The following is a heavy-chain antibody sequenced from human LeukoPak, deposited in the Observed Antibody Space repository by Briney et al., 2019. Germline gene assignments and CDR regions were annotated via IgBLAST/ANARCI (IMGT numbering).Heavy chain of an antibody. CDR2: IYYSGST. Sequence: SETLSLTCTVSGGSISSYYWSWIRQPPGKGLEWIGYIYYSGSTNYNPSLKSRVTISVDTSKNQFSLKLSSVTAADTAVYYCASGDSSGYYARDAFDIWGQGTMVTVSS. D-gene: IGHD3-22*01. V-gene: IGHV4-59*12. CDR1: GGSISSYY. J-gene: IGHJ3*02. CDR3: ASGDSSGYYARDAFDI.